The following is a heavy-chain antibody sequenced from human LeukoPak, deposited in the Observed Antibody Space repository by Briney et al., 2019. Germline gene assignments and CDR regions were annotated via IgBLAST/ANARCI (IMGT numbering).Heavy chain of an antibody. D-gene: IGHD2-2*01. CDR1: GGSISSGGYY. J-gene: IGHJ3*02. CDR3: ARTPRGYCSSSSCNVGAFDI. Sequence: SQTLSLTCTVSGGSISSGGYYWGWIRQHPGKGLEWIGYIYYSGSTYYNPSLKSRVTISVDTSKNQFSLKLSPVTAADTAVYYCARTPRGYCSSSSCNVGAFDIWGQGTMVTVSS. CDR2: IYYSGST. V-gene: IGHV4-31*03.